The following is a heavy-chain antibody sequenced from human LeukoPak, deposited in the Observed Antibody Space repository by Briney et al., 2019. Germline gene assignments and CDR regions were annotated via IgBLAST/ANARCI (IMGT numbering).Heavy chain of an antibody. D-gene: IGHD3-3*01. V-gene: IGHV3-23*01. Sequence: AGGSLRLSCEASGFSFSSFAMSWVRQAPGKGLEWVSGISAGGTFHAGSVKGRFTISRDNSKNTLYLQMNSLRAEDTAVYYCAKENYDFWSNYGMDVWGQGTTVTVSS. CDR3: AKENYDFWSNYGMDV. CDR1: GFSFSSFA. CDR2: ISAGGT. J-gene: IGHJ6*02.